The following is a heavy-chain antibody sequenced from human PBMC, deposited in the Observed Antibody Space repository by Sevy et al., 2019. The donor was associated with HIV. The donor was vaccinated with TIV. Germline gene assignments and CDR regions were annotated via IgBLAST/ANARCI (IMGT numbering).Heavy chain of an antibody. CDR3: ARGGPNQQQLDYFDS. CDR2: IYYTGSS. D-gene: IGHD6-13*01. Sequence: SETLSLTFTVSGISISNYYWTWIRQPPGKGLEWIGYIYYTGSSDSNPSLKSRVTTSVATSKNQFSLKLSSVTAADTAIYYCARGGPNQQQLDYFDSWGQGILVTVSS. J-gene: IGHJ4*02. V-gene: IGHV4-59*01. CDR1: GISISNYY.